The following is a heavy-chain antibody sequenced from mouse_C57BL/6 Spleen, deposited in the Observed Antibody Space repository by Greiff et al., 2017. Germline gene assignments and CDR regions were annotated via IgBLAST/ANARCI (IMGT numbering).Heavy chain of an antibody. CDR3: AKDRYGNAMDY. Sequence: EVMLVESGGGLVQSGRSLRLSCATSGFTFSDFYMEWVRQAPGQGLEWIAASRNKANDYTTEYSASVKGRFIVSSYTSQSIRYLRMNAQEASDTAIYCCAKDRYGNAMDYWGPGTSVTVSS. CDR1: GFTFSDFY. J-gene: IGHJ4*01. V-gene: IGHV7-1*01. CDR2: SRNKANDYTT. D-gene: IGHD1-1*02.